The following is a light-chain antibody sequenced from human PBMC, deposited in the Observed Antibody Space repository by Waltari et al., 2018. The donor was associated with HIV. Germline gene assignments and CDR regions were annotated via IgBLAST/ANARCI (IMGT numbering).Light chain of an antibody. V-gene: IGLV1-44*01. CDR2: VGS. Sequence: HSMLTQPPSASGTPGQTVIISCSPSGSNIEHNAVNWYQRVPCADPKLLIHVGSQRPEGAPDQCSRYKVATSASRASSWLKSEDKADDDCAACNDNMVNSVDSGGLVVFGGGTKLTV. J-gene: IGLJ2*01. CDR1: GSNIEHNA. CDR3: AACNDNMVNSVDSGGLVV.